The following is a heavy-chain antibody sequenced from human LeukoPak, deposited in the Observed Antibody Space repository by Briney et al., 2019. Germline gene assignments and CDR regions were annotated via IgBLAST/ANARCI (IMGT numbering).Heavy chain of an antibody. CDR1: GYTFTSYG. CDR3: ARESSSWSEDAFDI. J-gene: IGHJ3*02. D-gene: IGHD6-13*01. CDR2: ISAYNGNT. V-gene: IGHV1-18*01. Sequence: ASVKVSCKASGYTFTSYGISWVRQAPGQGLEWMGWISAYNGNTNYAQKLQGRVTMTTDTSTSTAYMELRSLRSDDTAVYYCARESSSWSEDAFDIWGQGTMVTVSS.